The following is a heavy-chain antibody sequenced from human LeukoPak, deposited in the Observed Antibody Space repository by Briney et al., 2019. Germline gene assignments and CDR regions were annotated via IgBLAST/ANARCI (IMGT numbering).Heavy chain of an antibody. J-gene: IGHJ4*02. Sequence: GGSLRLSCAASGFTFSSYVMHWVRQAPGKGVEGVALIRNEGSNKYYSNHVTGRFTISRDDSKNKMFLQMNSRRIDDTAVYYCARLKAVAGPHFYFDYWGQGTLVTVSS. CDR2: IRNEGSNK. D-gene: IGHD6-13*01. CDR3: ARLKAVAGPHFYFDY. V-gene: IGHV3-30*02. CDR1: GFTFSSYV.